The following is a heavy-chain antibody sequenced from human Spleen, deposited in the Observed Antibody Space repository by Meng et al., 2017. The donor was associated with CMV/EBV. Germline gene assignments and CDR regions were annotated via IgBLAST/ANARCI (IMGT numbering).Heavy chain of an antibody. CDR1: GFTFSNYA. V-gene: IGHV3-30-3*01. J-gene: IGHJ6*02. CDR3: AKGTYDFWSGYSPSQDGMDV. CDR2: ISYDGSNK. D-gene: IGHD3-3*01. Sequence: GESLKISCAASGFTFSNYAMHWVRQAPGKGLEWVAVISYDGSNKYYADSVKGRFTISRDNSKNTLYLQMNSLRAEDTAVYYCAKGTYDFWSGYSPSQDGMDVWGQGTTVTVSS.